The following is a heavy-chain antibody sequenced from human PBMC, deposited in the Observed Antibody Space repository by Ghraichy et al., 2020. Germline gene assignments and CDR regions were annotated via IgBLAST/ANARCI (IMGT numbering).Heavy chain of an antibody. D-gene: IGHD4-11*01. J-gene: IGHJ3*01. CDR2: ISSSSSSM. CDR3: VRGPPVRRTILPVTTGGAFDL. Sequence: GGSLRLSCVGSGFSFRDFGINWVRQSPGKGLEWISYISSSSSSMYYADSVRGRFLFARDNAKSSLSLQMNSLGADDTAFYYCVRGPPVRRTILPVTTGGAFDLWGQGTMVTVSS. V-gene: IGHV3-48*01. CDR1: GFSFRDFG.